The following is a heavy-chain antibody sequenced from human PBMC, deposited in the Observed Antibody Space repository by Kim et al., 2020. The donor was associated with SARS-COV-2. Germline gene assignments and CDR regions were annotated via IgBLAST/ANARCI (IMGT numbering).Heavy chain of an antibody. V-gene: IGHV3-43*02. CDR3: AKDLAGTTWGDTFDY. Sequence: GGSLRLSCEASGFTFDDYAMHWVRQAQGKGLERVSLISGDGGSTYEADSVKVRFTTSRDNSKNSLYLQMNSLRTEDTAFYYCAKDLAGTTWGDTFDYLGQVPLDTVSS. CDR1: GFTFDDYA. D-gene: IGHD1-1*01. J-gene: IGHJ4*02. CDR2: ISGDGGST.